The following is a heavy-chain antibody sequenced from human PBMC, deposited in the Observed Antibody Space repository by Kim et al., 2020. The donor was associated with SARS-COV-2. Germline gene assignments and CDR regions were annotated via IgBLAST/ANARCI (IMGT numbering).Heavy chain of an antibody. J-gene: IGHJ4*02. CDR2: T. V-gene: IGHV3-73*01. CDR3: TSWSSTNPFDY. Sequence: TAYTASVKGRFTISRDDSRNAAYLQMDSLKTEDTAVYYCTSWSSTNPFDYWGQGTLVTVSS. D-gene: IGHD2-2*01.